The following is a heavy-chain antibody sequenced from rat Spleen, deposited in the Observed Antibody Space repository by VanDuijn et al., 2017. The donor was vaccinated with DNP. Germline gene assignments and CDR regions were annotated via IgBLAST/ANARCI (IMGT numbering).Heavy chain of an antibody. CDR2: ISTGGANI. CDR3: ARPASGWFAY. Sequence: EVQLVESGGGLVRPGRSLKLSCAASGFAFTNYYMAWVRQAPTKGLEWVASISTGGANIYYRDSVKGRFTISRDNAKNTQYLQMDSLRSEDTATYYCARPASGWFAYWGQGTLVTVSS. CDR1: GFAFTNYY. D-gene: IGHD4-3*01. V-gene: IGHV5S13*01. J-gene: IGHJ3*01.